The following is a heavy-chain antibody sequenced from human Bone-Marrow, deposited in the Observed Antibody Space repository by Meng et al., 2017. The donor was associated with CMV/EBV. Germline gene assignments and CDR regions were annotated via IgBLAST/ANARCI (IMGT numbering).Heavy chain of an antibody. CDR2: ITGSGVIT. V-gene: IGHV3-23*01. CDR1: GFTFSSYG. J-gene: IGHJ4*02. D-gene: IGHD2-21*01. Sequence: LSFSASGFTFSSYGMRWVRQAPGKGLEWVSGITGSGVITSYADSVKGRFTISRDNAKNTLYLQMNSLRGDDTAVYYCARRQVREFDYWGQGTLVTVSS. CDR3: ARRQVREFDY.